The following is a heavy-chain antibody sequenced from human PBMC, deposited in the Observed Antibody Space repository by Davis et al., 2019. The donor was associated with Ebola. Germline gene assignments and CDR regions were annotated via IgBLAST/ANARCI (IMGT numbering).Heavy chain of an antibody. D-gene: IGHD3-16*01. CDR1: GFTVSSNY. V-gene: IGHV3-53*01. Sequence: GESLKISCAASGFTVSSNYMSWVRQAPGKGLEWVSVIYSGGSTYYADSVKGRFTISRDNSKNTLYLEIHNLRAEDAAMYYCAKSGDPIWGSFASRSFLIWGQGAMVAVSS. J-gene: IGHJ3*02. CDR2: IYSGGST. CDR3: AKSGDPIWGSFASRSFLI.